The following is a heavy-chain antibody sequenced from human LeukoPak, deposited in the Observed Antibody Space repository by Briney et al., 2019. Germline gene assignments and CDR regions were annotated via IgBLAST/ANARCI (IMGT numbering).Heavy chain of an antibody. Sequence: PSETLSLTCTVSGGSISSYYWSWVRQPPGKGLEWIGYIYYSGSTNYNPSLKNRVTISVDTSKNQFSLKLSSVTAADTAVYYCARFGVVISWGQGTLVTVSS. CDR1: GGSISSYY. V-gene: IGHV4-59*08. CDR3: ARFGVVIS. J-gene: IGHJ5*02. CDR2: IYYSGST. D-gene: IGHD3-3*01.